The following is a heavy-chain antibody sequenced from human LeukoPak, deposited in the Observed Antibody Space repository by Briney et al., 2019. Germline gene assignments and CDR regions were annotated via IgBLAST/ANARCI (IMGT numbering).Heavy chain of an antibody. D-gene: IGHD1-7*01. CDR1: GGSGGTFSSYA. CDR3: ARDARTTAYYYYYMDV. Sequence: ASVKVSCKASGGSGGTFSSYAICWVRQAPGQGLEWMGGIIPIFGTANYAQKFQGRVTIIADESTSTAYMELSSLRSEDTAVYYCARDARTTAYYYYYMDVWGKGTTVTVSS. CDR2: IIPIFGTA. V-gene: IGHV1-69*13. J-gene: IGHJ6*03.